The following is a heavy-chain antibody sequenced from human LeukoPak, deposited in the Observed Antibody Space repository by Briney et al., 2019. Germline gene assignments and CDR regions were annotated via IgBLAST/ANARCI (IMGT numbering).Heavy chain of an antibody. Sequence: EGSLRLSRAPSGFTFSNYAMSWVRQAPGKGLEWVSAISGSGGSTYYADSVKGRFTLSRDNSKNTLYLQMNSLRAEDTAVYYCAITEDIVIPGYWGQGTLVTVSS. V-gene: IGHV3-23*01. CDR1: GFTFSNYA. CDR2: ISGSGGST. J-gene: IGHJ4*02. D-gene: IGHD3-16*02. CDR3: AITEDIVIPGY.